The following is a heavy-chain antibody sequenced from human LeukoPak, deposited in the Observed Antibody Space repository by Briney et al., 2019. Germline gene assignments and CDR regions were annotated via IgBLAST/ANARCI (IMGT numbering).Heavy chain of an antibody. D-gene: IGHD3-16*01. CDR1: GFTFRSYG. V-gene: IGHV3-30*02. CDR2: IRYDGSNK. Sequence: GGSLRLSCAASGFTFRSYGMHWVRQAPGKGLEWVAFIRYDGSNKYYADSVKGRFTISRDNSKNTLYLQMNSLRAEDTAVYYCAKDAWGSKHFDYWGQGTLVTVSS. CDR3: AKDAWGSKHFDY. J-gene: IGHJ4*02.